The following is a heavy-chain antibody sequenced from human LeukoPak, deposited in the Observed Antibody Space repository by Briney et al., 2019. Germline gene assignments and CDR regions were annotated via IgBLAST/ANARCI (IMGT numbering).Heavy chain of an antibody. CDR3: AKGGGSIGRSYYFDY. CDR2: ISNDGSNK. D-gene: IGHD2-15*01. CDR1: GFTFSENT. J-gene: IGHJ4*02. V-gene: IGHV3-30*18. Sequence: GRSLRLSCAASGFTFSENTIHWVRQAPGKGLEWVAAISNDGSNKFYTDSVKGRFTISRDNPKTTMNLQMNSLRAEDTAVYYCAKGGGSIGRSYYFDYWGQGTLVTVSS.